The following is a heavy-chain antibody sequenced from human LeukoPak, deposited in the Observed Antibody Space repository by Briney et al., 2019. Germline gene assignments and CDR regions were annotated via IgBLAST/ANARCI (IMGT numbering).Heavy chain of an antibody. CDR2: FDPEDGQK. CDR1: GYSATQLS. J-gene: IGHJ6*04. D-gene: IGHD2/OR15-2a*01. CDR3: ATTLRATDDDYYGMDV. Sequence: VASVKVSCKVSGYSATQLSMHWVRQAPGKGLEWMGGFDPEDGQKIYAEKFQGRVTMTDYTSTDTAYMEVSGLRSDDTAVYFCATTLRATDDDYYGMDVWGKGTTVTVSS. V-gene: IGHV1-24*01.